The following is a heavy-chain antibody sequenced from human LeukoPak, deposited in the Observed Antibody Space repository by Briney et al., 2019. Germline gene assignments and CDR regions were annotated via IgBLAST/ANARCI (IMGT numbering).Heavy chain of an antibody. CDR3: ARDRIAVAGTAVDY. D-gene: IGHD6-19*01. J-gene: IGHJ4*02. Sequence: AGGSLRLSCSASGFIFSSYTMHWVRQAPGKGLEWVAVISYDGSNKYYADSVKGRFTISRDNSKNTLYLQMNSLRAENTAVYYCARDRIAVAGTAVDYWGQGTLVTVSS. V-gene: IGHV3-30-3*01. CDR2: ISYDGSNK. CDR1: GFIFSSYT.